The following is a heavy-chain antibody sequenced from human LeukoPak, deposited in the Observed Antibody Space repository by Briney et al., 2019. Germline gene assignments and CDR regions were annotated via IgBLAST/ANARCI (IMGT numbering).Heavy chain of an antibody. CDR1: GFTFSSYA. CDR3: AKDVDSSSWDYYGMDV. V-gene: IGHV3-23*01. D-gene: IGHD6-13*01. J-gene: IGHJ6*04. CDR2: ISGSGGST. Sequence: GGSLRLSCAASGFTFSSYAMTWVRQAPGKGLEWVSAISGSGGSTYYADSVKGRFTISRDNSKHTLYLQMNSLRAEDTAVYYCAKDVDSSSWDYYGMDVWGKGTTVTVSS.